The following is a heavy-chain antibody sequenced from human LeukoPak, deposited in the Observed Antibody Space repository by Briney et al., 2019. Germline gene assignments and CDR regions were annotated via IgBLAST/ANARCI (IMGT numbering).Heavy chain of an antibody. CDR3: ARGSSSWSGYYYYGMDV. D-gene: IGHD6-13*01. Sequence: PSETLSLTCTASGGSISSSSYYWGWIRQPPGKGLEWIGSIYYSGSTYYNPSLKSRVTISVDTSKNQFSLKLSSVTAADTAVYYCARGSSSWSGYYYYGMDVWGQGTTVTVSS. J-gene: IGHJ6*02. CDR1: GGSISSSSYY. V-gene: IGHV4-39*01. CDR2: IYYSGST.